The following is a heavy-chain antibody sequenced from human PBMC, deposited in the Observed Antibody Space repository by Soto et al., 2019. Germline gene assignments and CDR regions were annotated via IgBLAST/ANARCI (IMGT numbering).Heavy chain of an antibody. D-gene: IGHD3-10*01. CDR3: ARDGSGSYYSVWTLDY. Sequence: ASVKVSCKASGYTFTSCGISWVRQAPGQGLEWMGWISAYNGNTNYAQKLQGRVTMTTDTSTSTVYMELRSLRSDDTAVYYCARDGSGSYYSVWTLDYWGQGTLVTVSS. CDR1: GYTFTSCG. V-gene: IGHV1-18*01. J-gene: IGHJ4*02. CDR2: ISAYNGNT.